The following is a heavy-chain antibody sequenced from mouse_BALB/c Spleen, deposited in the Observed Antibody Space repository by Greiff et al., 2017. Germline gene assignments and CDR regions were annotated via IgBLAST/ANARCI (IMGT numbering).Heavy chain of an antibody. CDR3: ARYYGNYLAWFAY. Sequence: VKVVESGPGLVAPSQSLSITCTVSGFSLTSYGVHWVRQPPGKGLEWLGVIWAGGSTNYNSALMSRLSISKDNSKSQVFLKMNSLQTDDTAMYYCARYYGNYLAWFAYWGQGTLVTVSA. CDR2: IWAGGST. CDR1: GFSLTSYG. D-gene: IGHD2-1*01. J-gene: IGHJ3*01. V-gene: IGHV2-9*02.